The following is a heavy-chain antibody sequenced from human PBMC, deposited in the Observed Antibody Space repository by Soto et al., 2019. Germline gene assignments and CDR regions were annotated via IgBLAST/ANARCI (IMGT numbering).Heavy chain of an antibody. V-gene: IGHV3-33*01. J-gene: IGHJ4*02. Sequence: QVQLVESGGGVVQPGRSLRLSCAASGFTFSSYGMHWVRQAPGKGLEWVAVIWYDGSNKYYADSVKGRFTISRDNSKXXLYRQMNSLRAEDTAVYYCARGCPYSSSWFCPFDYWGQGTLVTVSS. CDR3: ARGCPYSSSWFCPFDY. D-gene: IGHD6-13*01. CDR1: GFTFSSYG. CDR2: IWYDGSNK.